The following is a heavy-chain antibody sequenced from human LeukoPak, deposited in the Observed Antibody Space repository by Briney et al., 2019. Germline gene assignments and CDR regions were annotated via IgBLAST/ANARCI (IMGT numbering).Heavy chain of an antibody. V-gene: IGHV3-74*01. CDR2: INTDGSST. CDR3: ARGSPGITIFGVVLEYFQH. J-gene: IGHJ1*01. Sequence: GGSLRLSCAASGFTFSSYWMHWVRQAPGKGLVWVSRINTDGSSTSYADSVKGRFTISRDNAKNTLYLQMNSLRAEDTAVYYCARGSPGITIFGVVLEYFQHWGQGTLVTVSS. CDR1: GFTFSSYW. D-gene: IGHD3-3*01.